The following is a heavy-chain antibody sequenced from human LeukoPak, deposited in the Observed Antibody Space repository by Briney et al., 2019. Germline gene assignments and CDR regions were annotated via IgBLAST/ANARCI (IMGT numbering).Heavy chain of an antibody. J-gene: IGHJ6*03. D-gene: IGHD5-24*01. V-gene: IGHV3-13*01. CDR2: IGTASDT. Sequence: PGGSLRLSCAASGFTFSSFDMHWVRQPTGQGLEWVSTIGTASDTYYPGSVEGRFTLSRDNAKNSLYLQMNSLTAGDTAVYYCARGQPRRKYYYMDVWGKGTTVTVSS. CDR1: GFTFSSFD. CDR3: ARGQPRRKYYYMDV.